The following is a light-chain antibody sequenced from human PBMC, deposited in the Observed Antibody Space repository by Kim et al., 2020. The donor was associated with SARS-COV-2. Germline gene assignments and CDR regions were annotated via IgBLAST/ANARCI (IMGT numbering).Light chain of an antibody. CDR2: NTN. CDR3: VLYMGSGVWV. V-gene: IGLV8-61*01. CDR1: SGSVSTSYY. J-gene: IGLJ3*02. Sequence: GGTVTLTCGLSSGSVSTSYYPSWYQQTPGQAPRTLIYNTNTRSSGVPDRFSGSILGNKAALTITGAQADDECDYYCVLYMGSGVWVFGGGTQLTVL.